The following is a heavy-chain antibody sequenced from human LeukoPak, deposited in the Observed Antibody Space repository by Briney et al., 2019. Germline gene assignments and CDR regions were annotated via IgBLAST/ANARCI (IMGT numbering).Heavy chain of an antibody. Sequence: PGGSLRLSCAASGFTLSNFAMTWVRQAPGKGLEWVSVISVSGGSTYYADSVKGRFTISRDNSKNTLYLQMNSLRAEDTAVYYCARGGICSSTSCSSIPANYWGQGTLVTVSS. CDR1: GFTLSNFA. CDR2: ISVSGGST. V-gene: IGHV3-23*01. CDR3: ARGGICSSTSCSSIPANY. D-gene: IGHD2-2*01. J-gene: IGHJ4*02.